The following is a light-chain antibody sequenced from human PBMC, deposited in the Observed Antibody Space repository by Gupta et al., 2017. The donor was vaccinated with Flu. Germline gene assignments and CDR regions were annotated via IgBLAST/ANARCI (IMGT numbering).Light chain of an antibody. Sequence: DIVMTQSPLSLPVTPGEPASIACRSSQVRLHSNGYNYLDRYLQKPGQTPQLLIYLDSNRASGVPDRSTGRGSGTDFTLKISIMEAQDVGVYYFIQSLQTPLTSGGWTKVEIK. CDR3: IQSLQTPLT. CDR1: QVRLHSNGYNY. J-gene: IGKJ4*01. V-gene: IGKV2-28*01. CDR2: LDS.